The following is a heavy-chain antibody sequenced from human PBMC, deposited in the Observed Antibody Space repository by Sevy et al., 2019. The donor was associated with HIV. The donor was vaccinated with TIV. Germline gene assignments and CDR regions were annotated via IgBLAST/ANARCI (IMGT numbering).Heavy chain of an antibody. CDR2: INHSGST. CDR1: GGSFSGYY. CDR3: ARGGMHSSGLRY. J-gene: IGHJ4*02. V-gene: IGHV4-34*01. D-gene: IGHD6-19*01. Sequence: SETLSLTCAVYGGSFSGYYWSWIRQPPGKGLEWIGEINHSGSTNYNPSLKSRVTISVDTSKNQFSLKLSSVTAADTAVYYCARGGMHSSGLRYWGQGTLVTVSS.